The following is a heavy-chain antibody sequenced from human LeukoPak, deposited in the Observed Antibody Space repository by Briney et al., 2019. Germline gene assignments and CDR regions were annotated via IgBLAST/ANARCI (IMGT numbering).Heavy chain of an antibody. CDR1: GFTFSSYA. Sequence: PGGSLRLSCAASGFTFSSYAIHWVRQAPGKGLEWVALISYDGSNKYYADSVKGRFTISRDNSKNTLYLQMNSLRAEDTAVYYCARDGANGGYSGYGDYWGQGTLVTVSS. CDR3: ARDGANGGYSGYGDY. J-gene: IGHJ4*02. V-gene: IGHV3-30-3*01. D-gene: IGHD5-12*01. CDR2: ISYDGSNK.